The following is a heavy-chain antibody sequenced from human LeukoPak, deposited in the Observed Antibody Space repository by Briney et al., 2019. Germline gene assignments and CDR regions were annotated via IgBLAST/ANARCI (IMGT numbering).Heavy chain of an antibody. J-gene: IGHJ4*02. V-gene: IGHV1-46*01. CDR2: INPSGGST. Sequence: ASVKVSCKASGYTFTSYYMHWVRQAPGQGLEWMGIINPSGGSTSYAQKFQGRVTMTRDTSTSTVYMELSSLRSEDTAVYYCARARYPDSSGYYCFGYWGQGTLVTVSS. CDR3: ARARYPDSSGYYCFGY. CDR1: GYTFTSYY. D-gene: IGHD3-22*01.